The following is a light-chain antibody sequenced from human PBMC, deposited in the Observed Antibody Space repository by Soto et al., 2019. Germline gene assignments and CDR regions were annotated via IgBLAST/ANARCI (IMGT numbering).Light chain of an antibody. J-gene: IGLJ3*02. Sequence: QSVLTQPPSASGTPGQRVTISCSGSSTSNIGSNTVNWYQHFPGTAPKLLIYSNTQRPSGVPDRFSGSKSGTSASLAISGLQSEDEADYYCATWDDSLSGSGVFGGGTKVTVL. CDR1: STSNIGSNT. CDR3: ATWDDSLSGSGV. V-gene: IGLV1-44*01. CDR2: SNT.